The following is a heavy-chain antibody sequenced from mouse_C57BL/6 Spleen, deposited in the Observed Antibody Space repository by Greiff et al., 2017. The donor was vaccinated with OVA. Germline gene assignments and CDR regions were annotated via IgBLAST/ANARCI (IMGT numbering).Heavy chain of an antibody. D-gene: IGHD1-1*01. V-gene: IGHV1-7*01. J-gene: IGHJ4*01. Sequence: QVQLQQSGAELAKPGASVKLSCKASGYTFTSYWMHWVKQRPGQGLEWIGYINPSSGYTKYNQKFKDKATLTAEKSSSTAYMQLICLTYVDSAVYYCARLNYGSSYEAMDYWGQGTSVTVSS. CDR2: INPSSGYT. CDR1: GYTFTSYW. CDR3: ARLNYGSSYEAMDY.